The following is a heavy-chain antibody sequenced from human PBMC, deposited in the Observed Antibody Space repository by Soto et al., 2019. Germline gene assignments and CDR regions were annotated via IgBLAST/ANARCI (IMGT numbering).Heavy chain of an antibody. CDR3: ARDRVNAIDY. J-gene: IGHJ4*02. V-gene: IGHV4-30-4*01. CDR2: IFYSGRT. D-gene: IGHD1-1*01. CDR1: GGSISSGDYY. Sequence: QVQLQESGQGLVKPSQTLSLTCTVSGGSISSGDYYWNWIRQPPGKGLEWLGHIFYSGRTYYNPSLKSLISILIDTSKNQFSLKLSSFTAADTAVYYCARDRVNAIDYWGQETLVTVSS.